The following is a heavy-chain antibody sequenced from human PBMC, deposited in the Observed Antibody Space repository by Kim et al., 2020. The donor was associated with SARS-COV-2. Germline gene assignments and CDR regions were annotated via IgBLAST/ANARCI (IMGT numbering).Heavy chain of an antibody. V-gene: IGHV1-69*13. Sequence: SVKVSCKASGGTFNNYGVTWVRHAPGQGLEWMGGIVPIFGATKYAQKFRDRVTFSADESATTAYMDLSSLTSDDTAVYYCAGGPLGTVEWLVHYFDNWG. CDR1: GGTFNNYG. D-gene: IGHD3-3*01. J-gene: IGHJ4*01. CDR2: IVPIFGAT. CDR3: AGGPLGTVEWLVHYFDN.